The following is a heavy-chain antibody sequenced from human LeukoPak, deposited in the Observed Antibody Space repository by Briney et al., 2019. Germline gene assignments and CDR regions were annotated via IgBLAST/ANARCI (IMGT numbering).Heavy chain of an antibody. CDR3: ARDSGRYFDWLFGI. CDR2: IYTSGST. Sequence: PSETLSLTCTVSGGSISSYYWSWIRQPAGKGLEWIGRIYTSGSTNYNPSLKSRVTISADTSKNQFSLKLSSVTAADTAVYYCARDSGRYFDWLFGIWGQGALVTVSS. D-gene: IGHD3-9*01. CDR1: GGSISSYY. V-gene: IGHV4-4*07. J-gene: IGHJ4*02.